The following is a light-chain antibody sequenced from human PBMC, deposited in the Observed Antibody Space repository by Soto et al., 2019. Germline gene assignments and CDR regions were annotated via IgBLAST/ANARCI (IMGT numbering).Light chain of an antibody. CDR3: QQYYIYSLT. J-gene: IGKJ4*01. CDR2: AAS. V-gene: IGKV1-8*01. Sequence: AIRMTQSPSSLSASAGDRVTITCRASQGISSYLAWYQQKPGKAPKLLIYAASTLQSGAPSRFSGSGSGTDFTLTISFLQSEDFATYYCQQYYIYSLTFGGGTKVEIK. CDR1: QGISSY.